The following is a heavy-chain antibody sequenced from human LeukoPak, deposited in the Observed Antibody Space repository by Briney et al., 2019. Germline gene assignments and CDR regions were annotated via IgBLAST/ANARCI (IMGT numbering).Heavy chain of an antibody. CDR3: ARRGDYTWGYYYYYMDV. J-gene: IGHJ6*03. CDR1: GGSISSSSYY. Sequence: SETLSLTCTASGGSISSSSYYWGWIRQPPGKGLEWIGSIYYSGSTYYNPSLKSRVTISVDTSKNQFSLKLSSVTAADTAVYYCARRGDYTWGYYYYYMDVWGKGTTVTVSS. CDR2: IYYSGST. D-gene: IGHD7-27*01. V-gene: IGHV4-39*01.